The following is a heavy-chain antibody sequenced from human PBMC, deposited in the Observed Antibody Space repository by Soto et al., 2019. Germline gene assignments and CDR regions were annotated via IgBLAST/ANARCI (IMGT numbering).Heavy chain of an antibody. CDR1: GYTFTSYA. D-gene: IGHD2-2*01. CDR3: APPQLPDGYYYYGMDV. Sequence: ASVKVCCKASGYTFTSYAMHWVRQAPGQRLEWMGWINAGNGNTKYSQKFQGRVTITRDTSASTAYMELSSLRSEDTAVYYCAPPQLPDGYYYYGMDVWRQGSTVTVTS. CDR2: INAGNGNT. J-gene: IGHJ6*02. V-gene: IGHV1-3*01.